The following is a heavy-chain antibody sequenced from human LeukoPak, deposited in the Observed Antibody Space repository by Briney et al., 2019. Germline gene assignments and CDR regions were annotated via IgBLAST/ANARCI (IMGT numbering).Heavy chain of an antibody. CDR1: GFTFSTYS. CDR2: ISTGSSTI. D-gene: IGHD5-18*01. Sequence: GGSLRLSCAASGFTFSTYSMNWVRQAPGKGLEWVSFISTGSSTIYYADSVKGRFTISRDNAKNSLYLQMNSLRDEDTAVCYCARVAEIQLWLRSAFDYWGQGTLVTVSS. V-gene: IGHV3-48*02. J-gene: IGHJ4*02. CDR3: ARVAEIQLWLRSAFDY.